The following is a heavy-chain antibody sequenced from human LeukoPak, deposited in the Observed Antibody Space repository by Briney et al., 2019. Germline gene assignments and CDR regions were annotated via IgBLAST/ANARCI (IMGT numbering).Heavy chain of an antibody. CDR3: ARVGLRYFDRYGMDV. CDR1: GGTFSSYA. D-gene: IGHD3-9*01. V-gene: IGHV1-69*04. Sequence: ASVTVSCKASGGTFSSYAISWVRQAPGQGLEWMGRIIPILGIANYAQKFQGRVTITADKSTSTAYMELSSLRSEDTAVYYCARVGLRYFDRYGMDVWGQGTTVTVSS. J-gene: IGHJ6*02. CDR2: IIPILGIA.